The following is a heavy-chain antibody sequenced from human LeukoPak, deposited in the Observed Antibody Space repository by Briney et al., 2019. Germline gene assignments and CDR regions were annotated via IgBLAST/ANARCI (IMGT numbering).Heavy chain of an antibody. CDR3: TRSPPPGATAYGVVDL. Sequence: SEPLSLTCAVYGGSFSASYWSWIRQPPNKGLEWIGEINHSGSTNYNPSLKSRVTISIDTSKNQFSLKLRSVTAADTAVYYCTRSPPPGATAYGVVDLWGQGTLVTVSS. CDR1: GGSFSASY. D-gene: IGHD2-2*01. J-gene: IGHJ4*02. V-gene: IGHV4-34*01. CDR2: INHSGST.